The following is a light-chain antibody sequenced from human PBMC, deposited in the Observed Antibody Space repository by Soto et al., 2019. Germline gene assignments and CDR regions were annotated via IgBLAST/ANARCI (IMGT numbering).Light chain of an antibody. CDR1: QSVSSSY. Sequence: EIVLTQSPGTLSLSPGERATLSCRASQSVSSSYLAWYQQKPGQAPRLLIYGASSRATGIPDRFSGSGSGKDFTLTIIRLEPEDFAVYYCQQYGSSPIKYTFGQGTKLEIK. V-gene: IGKV3-20*01. J-gene: IGKJ2*01. CDR3: QQYGSSPIKYT. CDR2: GAS.